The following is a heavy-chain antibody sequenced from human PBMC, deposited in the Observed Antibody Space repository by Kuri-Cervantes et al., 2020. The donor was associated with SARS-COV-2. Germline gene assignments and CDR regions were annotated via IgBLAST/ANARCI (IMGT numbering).Heavy chain of an antibody. J-gene: IGHJ6*03. V-gene: IGHV4-4*07. CDR2: IYYSGST. CDR1: GGSISSYY. CDR3: AREFPQGRIFGVVPTRYYYYYYMDV. D-gene: IGHD3-3*01. Sequence: SETLSLTCTVSGGSISSYYWSWIRQPAGKGLEWIGSIYYSGSTYYNPSLKSRVTISVDTSKDQFSLKLSSVTAADTAVYYCAREFPQGRIFGVVPTRYYYYYYMDVWGKGTTVTVSS.